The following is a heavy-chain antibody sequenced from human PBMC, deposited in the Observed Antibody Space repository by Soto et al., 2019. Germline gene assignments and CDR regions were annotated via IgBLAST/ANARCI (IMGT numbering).Heavy chain of an antibody. D-gene: IGHD5-12*01. CDR3: ARDLGSGYDRVDY. V-gene: IGHV1-69*12. CDR1: GDTFTNHV. Sequence: QVQLVQSGDEVKKPGSSVKVSCKASGDTFTNHVFNWVRQAPGQGLEWMGGIISLFGTPNYSRRLQGRVTITADESTATSYMELSSLRSGDTAGYYCARDLGSGYDRVDYWGQGTLVTVSS. CDR2: IISLFGTP. J-gene: IGHJ4*02.